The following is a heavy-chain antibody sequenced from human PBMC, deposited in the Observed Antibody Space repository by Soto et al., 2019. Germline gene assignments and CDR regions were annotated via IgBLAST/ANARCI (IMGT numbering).Heavy chain of an antibody. CDR1: GYTFTSYG. V-gene: IGHV1-18*01. CDR2: ISAYNGNT. D-gene: IGHD3-22*01. CDR3: ARDGHNLVVITASFDY. J-gene: IGHJ4*02. Sequence: ASVKVSCKASGYTFTSYGISWVRQAPGQGLEWMGWISAYNGNTNYAQKLQGRVTMTTDTSTSTAYMELRSLRSDDTAVYYCARDGHNLVVITASFDYLGQGALATVSP.